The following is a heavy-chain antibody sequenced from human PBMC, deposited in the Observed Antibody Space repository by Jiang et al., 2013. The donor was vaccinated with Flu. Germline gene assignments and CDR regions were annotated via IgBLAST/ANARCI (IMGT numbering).Heavy chain of an antibody. V-gene: IGHV3-30-3*01. J-gene: IGHJ4*02. CDR2: ISYDGSNK. D-gene: IGHD6-19*01. CDR3: ARVLGSGWKRSYYFDY. Sequence: VQLVESGGGVVQPGRSLRLSCAASGFTFSSYAMHWVRQAPGKGLEWVAVISYDGSNKYYADSVKGRFTISRDNSKNTLYLQMNSLRAEDTAVYYCARVLGSGWKRSYYFDYWGQGTLVTVSS. CDR1: GFTFSSYA.